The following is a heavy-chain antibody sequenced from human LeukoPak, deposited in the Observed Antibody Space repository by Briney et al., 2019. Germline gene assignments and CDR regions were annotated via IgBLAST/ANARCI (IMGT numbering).Heavy chain of an antibody. J-gene: IGHJ4*02. CDR2: ISSSSSYI. CDR3: AAYGEYSSSLDY. CDR1: GFTFSSYS. D-gene: IGHD6-6*01. V-gene: IGHV3-21*01. Sequence: GGSLRLSCAASGFTFSSYSMNWVRQAPGKGLEWVSSISSSSSYIYYADSVKGRFTISRDNAKNSLYLQMNSLRAEDTAVNYGAAYGEYSSSLDYWGQGTLVTVSS.